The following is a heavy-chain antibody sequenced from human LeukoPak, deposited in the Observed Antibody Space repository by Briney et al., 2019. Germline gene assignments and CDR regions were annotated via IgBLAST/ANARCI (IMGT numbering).Heavy chain of an antibody. J-gene: IGHJ4*02. CDR3: ARGDSGYDYGFDN. V-gene: IGHV1-69*05. D-gene: IGHD5-12*01. CDR1: GGTFRSHA. Sequence: GASVKVSCKPSGGTFRSHAISWVRQAPGQGVEGVGGIIPIFGTTNYAQKFQGRVTITTDESTSTGYMELRSLRSDDTAVYYCARGDSGYDYGFDNWGQGTLVTVSS. CDR2: IIPIFGTT.